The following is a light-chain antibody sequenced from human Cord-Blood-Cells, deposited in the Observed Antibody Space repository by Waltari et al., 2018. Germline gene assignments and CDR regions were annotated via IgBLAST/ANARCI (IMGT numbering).Light chain of an antibody. Sequence: IQLIQSPSTLSASVGDRVTITFRASQSISSWLAWYQQKPGKAPKLLIYKASSLESGVPSRFSGSGSGTEFTLTISSRQQDDFATYYCQQYNSYSYTFGQGTKLGIK. CDR3: QQYNSYSYT. CDR1: QSISSW. J-gene: IGKJ2*01. V-gene: IGKV1-5*03. CDR2: KAS.